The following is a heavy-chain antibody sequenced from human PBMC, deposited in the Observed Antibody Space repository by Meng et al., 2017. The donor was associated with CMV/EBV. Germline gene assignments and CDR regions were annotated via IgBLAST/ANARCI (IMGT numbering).Heavy chain of an antibody. Sequence: QVQLVQSGAEVKKPGASVQVSRKSSGYTFTSYYMHWVRQAPGQGLEWMGIINPSGGSTSYAQKFQGRVTMTRDTSTSTVYMELSSLGSEDTAVYYCARESGSVGDYWGQGTLVTVSS. CDR3: ARESGSVGDY. CDR2: INPSGGST. V-gene: IGHV1-46*01. J-gene: IGHJ4*02. CDR1: GYTFTSYY. D-gene: IGHD1-26*01.